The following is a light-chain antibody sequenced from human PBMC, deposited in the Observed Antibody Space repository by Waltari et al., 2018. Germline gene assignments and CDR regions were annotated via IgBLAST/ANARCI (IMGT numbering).Light chain of an antibody. Sequence: NFMLTQPHSVSESPGKTVTISCTGSSGSIASHSVQWYQQRPGSAPTTVIYEDNQRPSGVPDRFSGSIDSSSNSASLTISGLKTEDEADYYCQSYDSSNQGVFGGGTKLTVL. CDR3: QSYDSSNQGV. V-gene: IGLV6-57*02. CDR1: SGSIASHS. CDR2: EDN. J-gene: IGLJ3*02.